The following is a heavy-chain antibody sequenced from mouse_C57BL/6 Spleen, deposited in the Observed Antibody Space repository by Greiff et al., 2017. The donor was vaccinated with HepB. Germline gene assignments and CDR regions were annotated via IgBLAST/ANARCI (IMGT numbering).Heavy chain of an antibody. V-gene: IGHV5-17*01. Sequence: DVMLVESGGGLVKPGGSLKLSCAASGFTFSDYGMHWVRQAPEKGLEWVAYISSGSSTIYYADTVKGRFTISRDNAKNTLFLQMTSLRSEDTAMYYCARDGYIAMDYWGQGTSVTVSS. D-gene: IGHD2-3*01. CDR1: GFTFSDYG. J-gene: IGHJ4*01. CDR2: ISSGSSTI. CDR3: ARDGYIAMDY.